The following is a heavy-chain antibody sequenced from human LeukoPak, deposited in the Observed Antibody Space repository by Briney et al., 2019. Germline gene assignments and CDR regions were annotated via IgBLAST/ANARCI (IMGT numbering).Heavy chain of an antibody. CDR3: ASYCSSTSCYNWFDP. Sequence: SETLSLTCTASGGSISSGGYYWSWIRQPPGKGLEWIGYIYHSGSTYYNPSLKSRVTISVDRSKNQFSLKLSSVTAADTAVYYCASYCSSTSCYNWFDPWGQGTLVTVSS. CDR2: IYHSGST. J-gene: IGHJ5*02. CDR1: GGSISSGGYY. V-gene: IGHV4-30-2*01. D-gene: IGHD2-2*01.